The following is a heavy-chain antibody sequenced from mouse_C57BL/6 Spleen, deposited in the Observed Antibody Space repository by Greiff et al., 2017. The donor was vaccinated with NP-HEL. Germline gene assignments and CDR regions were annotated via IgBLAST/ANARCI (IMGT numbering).Heavy chain of an antibody. Sequence: QVQMQQSGAELARPGASVKMSCKASGYTFTSYTMHWVKQRPGQGLEWIGYINPSSGYTKYNQKFKDKATLTADKSSSTAYMQLSSLTSEDSAVYYCAREELDNFDYWGQGTTLTVSS. J-gene: IGHJ2*01. V-gene: IGHV1-4*01. CDR2: INPSSGYT. CDR1: GYTFTSYT. CDR3: AREELDNFDY.